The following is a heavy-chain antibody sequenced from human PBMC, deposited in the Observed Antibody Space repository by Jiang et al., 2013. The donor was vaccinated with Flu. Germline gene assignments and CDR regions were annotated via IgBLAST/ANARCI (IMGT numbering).Heavy chain of an antibody. J-gene: IGHJ4*02. D-gene: IGHD3-22*01. CDR2: ISGSGGST. V-gene: IGHV3-23*01. CDR1: GFTFSSYA. CDR3: AKRGTSGYLGFDDY. Sequence: LVQPGGSLRLSCAASGFTFSSYAMSWVRQAPGKGLEWVSSISGSGGSTYYTDSVKGRFTISRDNSKNTLYLQMNSLRVEDTAVYYCAKRGTSGYLGFDDYWGQGALVTVSS.